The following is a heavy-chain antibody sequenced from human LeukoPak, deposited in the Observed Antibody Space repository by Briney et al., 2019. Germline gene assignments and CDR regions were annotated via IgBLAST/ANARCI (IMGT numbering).Heavy chain of an antibody. CDR2: TSGSGGST. CDR3: AKFSHPVVVVVAAIEPAMYYFDY. CDR1: GFTFSSYA. D-gene: IGHD2-15*01. J-gene: IGHJ4*02. V-gene: IGHV3-23*01. Sequence: GGSLRLSCAASGFTFSSYAMSWVRQAPGKGLEWVSATSGSGGSTYYADSVKGRFTISRDNSKNTLYLQMNSLRAEDTAVYYCAKFSHPVVVVVAAIEPAMYYFDYWGQGTLVTVSS.